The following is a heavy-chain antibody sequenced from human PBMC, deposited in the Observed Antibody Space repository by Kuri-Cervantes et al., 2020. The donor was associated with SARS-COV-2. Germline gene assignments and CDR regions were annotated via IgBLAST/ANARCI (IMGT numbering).Heavy chain of an antibody. CDR1: GGSISSHY. V-gene: IGHV4-59*11. CDR2: IYYSGST. J-gene: IGHJ3*02. Sequence: SETLSLTCTVSGGSISSHYWSWIRQPPGKGLEWIGHIYYSGSTNYNPSLKSRVTISVDTSKNQFSLKLSSVTAADTAVYYCARAYYDFWSGYFGSIGYHAFDIWGQGTMVTVSS. D-gene: IGHD3-3*01. CDR3: ARAYYDFWSGYFGSIGYHAFDI.